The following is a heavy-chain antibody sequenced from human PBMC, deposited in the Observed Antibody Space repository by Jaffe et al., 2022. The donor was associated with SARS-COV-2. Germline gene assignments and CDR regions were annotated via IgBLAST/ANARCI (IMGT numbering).Heavy chain of an antibody. J-gene: IGHJ6*02. CDR2: IWYDGSNK. CDR3: ASGYYYYYGMDV. CDR1: GFTFSSYG. Sequence: QVQLVESGGGVVQPGRSLRLSCAASGFTFSSYGMHWVRQAPGKGLEWVAVIWYDGSNKYYADSVKGRFTISRDNSKNTLYLQMNSLRAEDTAVYYCASGYYYYYGMDVWGQGTTVTVSS. V-gene: IGHV3-33*01.